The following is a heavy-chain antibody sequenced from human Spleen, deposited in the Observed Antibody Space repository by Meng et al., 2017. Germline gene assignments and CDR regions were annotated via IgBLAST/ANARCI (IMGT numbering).Heavy chain of an antibody. V-gene: IGHV5-51*01. CDR2: IYPGDSDT. D-gene: IGHD6-13*01. J-gene: IGHJ4*02. CDR1: GYSFTSYW. Sequence: GGSLRLSCKGSGYSFTSYWIGWVRQMPGKGLEWMGIIYPGDSDTRYSPSFQGQVTISADKSISTAYLQWSSLKASDTAMYYCARRMEQQLVDYWGQGTLVTVSS. CDR3: ARRMEQQLVDY.